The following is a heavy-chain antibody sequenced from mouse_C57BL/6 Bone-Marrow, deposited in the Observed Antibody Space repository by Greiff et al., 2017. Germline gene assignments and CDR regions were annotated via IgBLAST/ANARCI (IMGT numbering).Heavy chain of an antibody. Sequence: VQLQQSGPVLVKPGASVKMSCKASGYTFTDYYMNWVKQSHGKSLEWIGVINPYNGGTSYNQKFKGKATLTVDKSSSTAYMELNSLISEDSAVYYCALYYYGSSYFDYWGQGTTLTVSS. J-gene: IGHJ2*01. D-gene: IGHD1-1*01. CDR2: INPYNGGT. CDR3: ALYYYGSSYFDY. V-gene: IGHV1-19*01. CDR1: GYTFTDYY.